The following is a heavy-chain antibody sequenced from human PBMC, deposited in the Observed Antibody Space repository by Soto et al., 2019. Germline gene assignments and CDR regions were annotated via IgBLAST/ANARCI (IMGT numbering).Heavy chain of an antibody. V-gene: IGHV1-2*04. Sequence: QVQLVQSGAEVKKPGASVKVSCKASGYTFTGYYMHWVRQAPGQGLEWMGWINPNSGGTNYAQKFQGWVTMTRDTSISTAYMELSRLRSDDTAVYYCAREGLATGTSNYFDYWGQGTLVTVSS. CDR2: INPNSGGT. J-gene: IGHJ4*02. CDR3: AREGLATGTSNYFDY. D-gene: IGHD1-1*01. CDR1: GYTFTGYY.